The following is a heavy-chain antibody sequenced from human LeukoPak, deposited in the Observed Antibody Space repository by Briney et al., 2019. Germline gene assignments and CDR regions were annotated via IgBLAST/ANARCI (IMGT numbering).Heavy chain of an antibody. D-gene: IGHD3-22*01. Sequence: SETLSLTCTVSGGSISSYYWSWIRQPPGKGLEWIGYIYYSGSTNYNPSLKSRVTISVDTPKNQFSLKLSSVTAADTAVYYCARHDSSGYYLDYWGQGTLVIVSS. V-gene: IGHV4-59*01. CDR2: IYYSGST. CDR3: ARHDSSGYYLDY. CDR1: GGSISSYY. J-gene: IGHJ4*02.